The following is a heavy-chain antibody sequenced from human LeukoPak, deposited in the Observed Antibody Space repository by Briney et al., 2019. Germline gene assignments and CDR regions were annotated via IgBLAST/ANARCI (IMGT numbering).Heavy chain of an antibody. CDR1: GFTFRTYW. J-gene: IGHJ4*02. Sequence: GGSLRLSRAVPGFTFRTYWMHWVRQVPGEGLVWVSRINEDGSITNYADSVKGRFSISRDNAKNTLYLQMNSLRAEDTAVYYCGRDLGGRSGYWGQGTLVTVSS. CDR2: INEDGSIT. D-gene: IGHD1-26*01. V-gene: IGHV3-74*01. CDR3: GRDLGGRSGY.